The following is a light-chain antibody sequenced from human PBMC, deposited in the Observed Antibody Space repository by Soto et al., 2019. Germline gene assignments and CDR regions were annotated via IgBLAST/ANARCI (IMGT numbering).Light chain of an antibody. CDR1: QSISSY. CDR2: AAS. Sequence: DLQMTQSPSSLSASVGDRVTITCRASQSISSYLNWYQQKPGKAPKLLIYAASSLQSGVPSRFSGSGSGTEFTLTISSLQTEDFATYYCQQSYSTMYTFGQGTKLEIK. V-gene: IGKV1-39*01. J-gene: IGKJ2*01. CDR3: QQSYSTMYT.